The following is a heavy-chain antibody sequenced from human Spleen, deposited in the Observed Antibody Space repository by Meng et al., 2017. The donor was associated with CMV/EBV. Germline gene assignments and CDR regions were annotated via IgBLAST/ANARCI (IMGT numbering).Heavy chain of an antibody. CDR2: ISGRSTII. CDR1: GFSFSTYS. CDR3: ARGAEAPLYDYIWGIYLMDV. J-gene: IGHJ6*02. D-gene: IGHD3-16*02. V-gene: IGHV3-48*04. Sequence: GESLKISCAASGFSFSTYSMNWVRQAPGKGLXXLSYISGRSTIIYYADSVRGRSTISRDNAKNSLYLQMNSLRAEDTAXYYCARGAEAPLYDYIWGIYLMDVWGQGTTVTVSS.